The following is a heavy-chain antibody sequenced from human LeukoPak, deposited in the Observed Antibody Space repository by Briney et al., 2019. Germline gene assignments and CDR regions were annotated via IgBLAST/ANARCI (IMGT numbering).Heavy chain of an antibody. Sequence: GGSLRLSCAASGFTFSPYAMHWVRQAPGRGLEWVAVISFDGSDEYYADSVKGRFTISRDNAKNSLYLQMNSLRAEDTAVYYCARGSVGGGNYFDYWGQGTLVTVSS. CDR1: GFTFSPYA. J-gene: IGHJ4*02. CDR3: ARGSVGGGNYFDY. CDR2: ISFDGSDE. D-gene: IGHD3-16*01. V-gene: IGHV3-30-3*01.